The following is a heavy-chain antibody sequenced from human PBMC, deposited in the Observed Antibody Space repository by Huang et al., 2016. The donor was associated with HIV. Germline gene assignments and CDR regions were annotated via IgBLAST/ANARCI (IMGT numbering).Heavy chain of an antibody. CDR3: AKESRWFSDFDQ. D-gene: IGHD2-15*01. CDR1: GFIFSNFG. CDR2: ISYEGRSD. Sequence: QVQLVESGGGVVQPGTSLRLSCAASGFIFSNFGMHWVRQAPGKGLEWGAVISYEGRSDRYSDSVKGRFTISRDNDKNTLSLEMNRLRHDDTAVYYCAKESRWFSDFDQWGQGTLVTVSS. J-gene: IGHJ5*02. V-gene: IGHV3-30*18.